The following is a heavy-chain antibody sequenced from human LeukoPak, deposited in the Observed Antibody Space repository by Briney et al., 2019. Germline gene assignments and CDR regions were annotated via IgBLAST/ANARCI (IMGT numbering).Heavy chain of an antibody. Sequence: PGGSLRLSCAASGFTFSSYAMSWVRQAPGKGLEWVSAISGSGGSTYYADSVKGRFTISRDNSKNTLYLQMNTLRVEDTAVYYCARRYSSGWWIDYWGQGTLVTVSS. CDR1: GFTFSSYA. J-gene: IGHJ4*02. D-gene: IGHD6-19*01. CDR3: ARRYSSGWWIDY. CDR2: ISGSGGST. V-gene: IGHV3-23*01.